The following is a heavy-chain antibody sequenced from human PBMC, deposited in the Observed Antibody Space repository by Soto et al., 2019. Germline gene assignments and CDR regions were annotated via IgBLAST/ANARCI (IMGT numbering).Heavy chain of an antibody. Sequence: GGSLTLSCEASGFIFEDYYMHWVRQPPGKGLQWVSGISWNSGDKDYADSVKGRFTISRDNVKNSLELQMSSLRVEDTATYYCVKKSCSHTRCYTGWFFDLWGRGTLVTVSS. CDR2: ISWNSGDK. J-gene: IGHJ2*01. D-gene: IGHD2-15*01. CDR3: VKKSCSHTRCYTGWFFDL. CDR1: GFIFEDYY. V-gene: IGHV3-9*01.